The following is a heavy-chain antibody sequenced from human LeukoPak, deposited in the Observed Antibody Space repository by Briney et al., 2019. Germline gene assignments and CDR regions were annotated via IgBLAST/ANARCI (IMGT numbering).Heavy chain of an antibody. D-gene: IGHD3-22*01. J-gene: IGHJ1*01. V-gene: IGHV3-21*01. CDR2: ITSSSAYSGTYV. CDR1: GFTFNTYS. CDR3: ATYSSLNRREFQY. Sequence: SGGSLRLSCAASGFTFNTYSMNWVRQAPGKGLEWVSSITSSSAYSGTYVYYADSMKGRFTISRDNAKNSLYLQMNSLRAEDTAVYYCATYSSLNRREFQYWGQGTLLTVSS.